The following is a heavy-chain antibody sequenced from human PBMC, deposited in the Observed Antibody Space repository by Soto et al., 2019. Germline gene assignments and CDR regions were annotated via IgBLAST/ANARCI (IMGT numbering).Heavy chain of an antibody. V-gene: IGHV3-23*01. Sequence: PGGSLRLSCAASGFTFSSYGMTWVRQAPGKGLEWVSFSSATGAGTYYADSVKGRFTISRDRSKNTVYLQMNSLTAGDTAVYYCAKATATTGGAFDICGQGTMVTVSS. CDR3: AKATATTGGAFDI. CDR2: SSATGAGT. J-gene: IGHJ3*02. D-gene: IGHD1-7*01. CDR1: GFTFSSYG.